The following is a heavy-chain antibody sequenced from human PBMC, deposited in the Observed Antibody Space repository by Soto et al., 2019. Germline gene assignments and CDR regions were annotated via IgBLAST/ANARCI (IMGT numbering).Heavy chain of an antibody. Sequence: SETLSLTCAASGGSISIGGYSWCWIRQPPGKGLEWIGYIYHSGSTYYNPSSKDRVNIKVDRSKNQFSPELSSVTAADTAVYYCARVGRDSSGYDWFDPWGQGTLVPVSS. CDR2: IYHSGST. CDR3: ARVGRDSSGYDWFDP. CDR1: GGSISIGGYS. V-gene: IGHV4-30-2*01. D-gene: IGHD3-22*01. J-gene: IGHJ5*02.